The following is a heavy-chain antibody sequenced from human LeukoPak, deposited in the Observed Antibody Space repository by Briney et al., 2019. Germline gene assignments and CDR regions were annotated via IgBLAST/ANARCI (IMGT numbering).Heavy chain of an antibody. CDR3: ARDPFGPDAFDI. Sequence: GGSLRLSCAASGFTFSSYAMGWVRQAPGKGLEWVSAISGSGGSTYYADSVKGRFTISRDNSKNTLYLQMNSLRAEDTAVYYCARDPFGPDAFDIWGQGTMVTVSS. CDR1: GFTFSSYA. J-gene: IGHJ3*02. CDR2: ISGSGGST. D-gene: IGHD3-10*01. V-gene: IGHV3-23*01.